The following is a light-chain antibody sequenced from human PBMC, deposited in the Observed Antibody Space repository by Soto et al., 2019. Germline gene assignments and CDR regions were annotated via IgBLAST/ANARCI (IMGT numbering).Light chain of an antibody. CDR3: QQYGSSPWT. Sequence: EIVLTQSPGTLSLSPGERATLSCRASQSVSSSYFAWYQQKPGQAPRLLIYDASSRATGIPDTFSGSGSGTDFTLTISRLEPEDFAVYYCQQYGSSPWTFGQGTKVEIK. J-gene: IGKJ1*01. CDR1: QSVSSSY. V-gene: IGKV3-20*01. CDR2: DAS.